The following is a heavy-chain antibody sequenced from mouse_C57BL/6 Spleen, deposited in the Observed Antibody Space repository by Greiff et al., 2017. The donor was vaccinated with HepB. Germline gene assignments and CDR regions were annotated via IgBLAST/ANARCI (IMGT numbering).Heavy chain of an antibody. D-gene: IGHD2-10*02. CDR2: IYPGSGNT. CDR1: GYTFTDYY. CDR3: ARPPAYDSYYFDY. J-gene: IGHJ2*01. Sequence: QVQLQQSGAELVRPGASVKLSCKASGYTFTDYYINWVKQRPGQGLEWIARIYPGSGNTYYNEKFKGKATLTAGKSSSTAYMQLSSLTSEDSAVYFCARPPAYDSYYFDYWGQGTTLTVSS. V-gene: IGHV1-76*01.